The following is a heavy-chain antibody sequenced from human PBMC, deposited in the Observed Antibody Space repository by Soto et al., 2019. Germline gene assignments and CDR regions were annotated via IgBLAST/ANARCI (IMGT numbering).Heavy chain of an antibody. CDR1: GGSISSGGYY. J-gene: IGHJ4*02. CDR3: ASVRNRYYFDY. V-gene: IGHV4-31*01. Sequence: QVQLQESGPGLVKPSQTLSLTCTVSGGSISSGGYYWSWIRQHPGKALEWIGYIYYSGSTYYNPSLKSPVTLSVDKPNNQCSQKPRSVNAADTAVYCCASVRNRYYFDYWGQGTLVTVSS. D-gene: IGHD4-4*01. CDR2: IYYSGST.